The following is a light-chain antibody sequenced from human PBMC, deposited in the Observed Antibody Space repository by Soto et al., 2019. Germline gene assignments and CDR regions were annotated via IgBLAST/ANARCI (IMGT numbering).Light chain of an antibody. J-gene: IGKJ1*01. CDR1: QSVGSNF. V-gene: IGKV3-20*01. Sequence: EIVLPQSPGTLSLSPGEGATLSCRASQSVGSNFLAWYQQKPGQAPRLLIYGASTRATGIPDRFSGRGSGTDFTLTISRLESEDFAVYYCQQYGSSPNTFGQGTKVDIK. CDR3: QQYGSSPNT. CDR2: GAS.